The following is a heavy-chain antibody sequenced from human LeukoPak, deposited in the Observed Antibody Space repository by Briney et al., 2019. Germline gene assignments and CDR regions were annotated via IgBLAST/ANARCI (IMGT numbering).Heavy chain of an antibody. V-gene: IGHV4-34*01. CDR1: GGSFSGYY. CDR3: ARQLDGGKKGVYFDY. Sequence: SETLSLTCAVYGGSFSGYYWSWIRQPPGKGLEWIGEINHSGSTNYNPSLKSRVTISVDTSKNQFSLKLSSVTAADTAVYYCARQLDGGKKGVYFDYWGQGTLVTVSS. CDR2: INHSGST. D-gene: IGHD4-23*01. J-gene: IGHJ4*02.